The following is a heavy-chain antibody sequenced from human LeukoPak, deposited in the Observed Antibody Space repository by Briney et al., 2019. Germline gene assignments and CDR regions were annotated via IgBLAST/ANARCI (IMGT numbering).Heavy chain of an antibody. D-gene: IGHD5-18*01. V-gene: IGHV3-7*01. J-gene: IGHJ6*03. CDR3: TGGSDKVLSGGYCYYMDV. CDR1: GFTTHYW. Sequence: PGGSLRLSCTASGFTTHYWLNWVRQSPGKGLEWVANIDRDGRVQHYVDSVEGRFTISRDSAKNSLDLQMHSLRAEDAAVYYCTGGSDKVLSGGYCYYMDVWGKGTTVTVSS. CDR2: IDRDGRVQ.